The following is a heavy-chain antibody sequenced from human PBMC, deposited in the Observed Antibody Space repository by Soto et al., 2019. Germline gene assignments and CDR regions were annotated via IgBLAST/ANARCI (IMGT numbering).Heavy chain of an antibody. V-gene: IGHV4-34*01. CDR1: GGSFSGYY. CDR2: INHSGST. J-gene: IGHJ3*02. CDR3: ARHVDTAMVTAFDI. D-gene: IGHD5-18*01. Sequence: SETLSLTCAVYGGSFSGYYWSWIRQPPGKGLEWIGEINHSGSTNYNPSLKSRVTISVDTSKNQFSLKLSSVTAADTAVYYCARHVDTAMVTAFDIWGQGTMVTVSS.